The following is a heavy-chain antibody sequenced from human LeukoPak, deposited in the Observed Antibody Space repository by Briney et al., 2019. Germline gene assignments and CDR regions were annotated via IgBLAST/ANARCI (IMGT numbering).Heavy chain of an antibody. CDR3: ARGGYYDSSGYRPFDY. D-gene: IGHD3-22*01. J-gene: IGHJ4*02. CDR1: GGSISSGDYY. V-gene: IGHV4-30-4*01. CDR2: IYYSGST. Sequence: SQTLSLTCTVSGGSISSGDYYWSWIRQPPGKGLEWIGYIYYSGSTYYNPSLKSRVTISVDTSKNQFSLKLSSVTAADTAVYYCARGGYYDSSGYRPFDYWGQRTLVTVSS.